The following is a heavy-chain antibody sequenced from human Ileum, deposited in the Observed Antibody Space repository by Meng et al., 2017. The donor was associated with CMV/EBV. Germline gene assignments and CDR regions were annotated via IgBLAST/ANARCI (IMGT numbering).Heavy chain of an antibody. CDR1: GFNFSRFG. V-gene: IGHV3-21*01. Sequence: GGSLRLSCAASGFNFSRFGMDWVRQAPGKGLEWVSSISSSNKYIYYADSLKGRFTISRDNAKKSLFLQMNNLRAEDTAVYYCAKEGGREIDHWGQGTLVTVSS. J-gene: IGHJ5*02. CDR2: ISSSNKYI. D-gene: IGHD3-16*01. CDR3: AKEGGREIDH.